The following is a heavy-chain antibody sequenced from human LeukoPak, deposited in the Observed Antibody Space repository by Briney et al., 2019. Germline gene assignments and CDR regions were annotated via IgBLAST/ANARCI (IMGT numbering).Heavy chain of an antibody. CDR2: IKSDGSSI. CDR3: VRVHSSWEPNWFDP. Sequence: GGSLRLSCAASGFTFSGYWMHWVRQAPGKGLVWVSRIKSDGSSISYADSVKGRFTVSRDNAKNTLHLQMNSLRDEDTAVYFCVRVHSSWEPNWFDPWGQGILVTVSS. D-gene: IGHD6-13*01. J-gene: IGHJ5*02. CDR1: GFTFSGYW. V-gene: IGHV3-74*01.